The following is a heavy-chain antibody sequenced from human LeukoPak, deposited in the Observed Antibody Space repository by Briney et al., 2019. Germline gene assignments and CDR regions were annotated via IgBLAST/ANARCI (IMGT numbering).Heavy chain of an antibody. V-gene: IGHV4-4*07. CDR3: ARGSAVVSAFDY. J-gene: IGHJ4*02. Sequence: SETLSLTCTVSGGSISSYYWSWIRQPAGKGLEWIGRIYTSGSTSYNPSLKSRVTMSVDTSKNQFSLKLSSVTAADTAVYYCARGSAVVSAFDYWGQGTLVTVSS. D-gene: IGHD3-22*01. CDR2: IYTSGST. CDR1: GGSISSYY.